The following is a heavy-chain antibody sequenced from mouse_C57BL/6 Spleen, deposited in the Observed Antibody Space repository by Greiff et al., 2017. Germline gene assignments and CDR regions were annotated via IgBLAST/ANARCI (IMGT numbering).Heavy chain of an antibody. V-gene: IGHV5-4*01. CDR2: ISDGGSYT. J-gene: IGHJ4*01. D-gene: IGHD1-1*01. CDR3: ARKTLYYYGSSYRAMDY. CDR1: GFTFSSYA. Sequence: VQLKESGGGLVKPGGSLKLSCAASGFTFSSYAMSWVRQTPEKRLEWVATISDGGSYTYYPDNVKGRFTISRDNAKNNLYLQMSHLKSEDTAMYYCARKTLYYYGSSYRAMDYWGQGTSVTVSS.